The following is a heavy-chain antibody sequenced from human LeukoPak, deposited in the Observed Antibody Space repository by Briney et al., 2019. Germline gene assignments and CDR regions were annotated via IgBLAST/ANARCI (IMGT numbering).Heavy chain of an antibody. J-gene: IGHJ5*02. CDR2: IYSGGST. D-gene: IGHD2-21*01. CDR1: GFTVSSNY. CDR3: ARDSLWWGSPNWFDP. V-gene: IGHV3-66*01. Sequence: GGSLRLSCAASGFTVSSNYMSWVRQAPGKGLEWVSVIYSGGSTYYADSAKGRFTISRDNSKNTLYLQMNSLRAEDTAVYYCARDSLWWGSPNWFDPWGQGTLVTVSS.